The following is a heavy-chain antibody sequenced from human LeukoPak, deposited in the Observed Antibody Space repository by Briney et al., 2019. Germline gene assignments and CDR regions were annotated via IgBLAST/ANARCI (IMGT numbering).Heavy chain of an antibody. J-gene: IGHJ5*02. Sequence: SETLSLTCTVSGGSISSSSYYWGWIRQPPGKGLEWIGSIYYSGSTYYNPSLKSRVTISVDTSKNQFSLKLSSVTAADTAVYYCARQHLQWPSAWGAWFDPWGQGTLVTVSS. CDR3: ARQHLQWPSAWGAWFDP. CDR1: GGSISSSSYY. V-gene: IGHV4-39*01. CDR2: IYYSGST. D-gene: IGHD6-19*01.